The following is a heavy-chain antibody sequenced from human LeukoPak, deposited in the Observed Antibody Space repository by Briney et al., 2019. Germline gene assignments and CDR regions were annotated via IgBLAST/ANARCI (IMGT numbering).Heavy chain of an antibody. V-gene: IGHV4-30-2*01. Sequence: SQTLSLTCAVSGGSISSGGYSWSWLRQPPGKGLEWIGYIYHSGSTYYNPSLKSRVTISVDRSKNQFSLKLSSVTAADTAVYYCARVLYSSSWYDLALDIWGQGTMVTVSS. CDR2: IYHSGST. D-gene: IGHD6-13*01. CDR3: ARVLYSSSWYDLALDI. J-gene: IGHJ3*02. CDR1: GGSISSGGYS.